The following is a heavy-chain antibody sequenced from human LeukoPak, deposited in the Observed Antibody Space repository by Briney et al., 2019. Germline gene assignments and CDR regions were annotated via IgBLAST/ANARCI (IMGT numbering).Heavy chain of an antibody. CDR2: INPSGGST. CDR1: GYTFTSYQ. D-gene: IGHD1-26*01. J-gene: IGHJ4*02. CDR3: ARESSDVQWDLDY. Sequence: ASVKVSCKASGYTFTSYQMHWVRQAPGQGLEWMGMINPSGGSTRYAQNFQGRVTTTRDTTTRTDYMELSSLRSEDTAVYYCARESSDVQWDLDYWGQGTLVTVPS. V-gene: IGHV1-46*01.